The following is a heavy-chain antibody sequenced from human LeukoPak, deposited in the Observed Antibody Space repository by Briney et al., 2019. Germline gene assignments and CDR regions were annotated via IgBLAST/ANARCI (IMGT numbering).Heavy chain of an antibody. CDR3: ARGTGYSVVDY. CDR2: INSDGRST. CDR1: GFTFSSYW. J-gene: IGHJ4*02. V-gene: IGHV3-74*01. D-gene: IGHD5-18*01. Sequence: PGGSLRLSCAASGFTFSSYWMHWGRQAPGKGLLWVSRINSDGRSTSHADSVKGRFTISRDNAKNTLYLQMNSLRAEDTAVYYCARGTGYSVVDYWGQGTLVTVSS.